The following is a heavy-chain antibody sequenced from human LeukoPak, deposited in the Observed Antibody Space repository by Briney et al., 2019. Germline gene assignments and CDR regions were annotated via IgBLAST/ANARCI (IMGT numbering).Heavy chain of an antibody. CDR3: AREGMATNHIDY. CDR1: GGTFSSYA. Sequence: GASVKVSCKASGGTFSSYAISWVRQAPGQGLEWMGRIIPIFGTANYAQKFQGRVTITTDESTSTAYMELSSLRSEDTAVYYCAREGMATNHIDYWGQGTLVTVSS. V-gene: IGHV1-69*05. CDR2: IIPIFGTA. J-gene: IGHJ4*02. D-gene: IGHD5-24*01.